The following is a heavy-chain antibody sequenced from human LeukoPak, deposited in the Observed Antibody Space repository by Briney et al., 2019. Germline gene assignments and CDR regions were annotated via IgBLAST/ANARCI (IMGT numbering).Heavy chain of an antibody. CDR2: ISPSGGST. Sequence: ASVKVSCKASGYTFTSYYMHWVRQAPGQGLEWMGIISPSGGSTSYAQKFQGRVSMTRDTSTSTVYMELSSLRSEDTAVYYCARGEMVRGVIPLWGRGTLVTVSS. CDR3: ARGEMVRGVIPL. CDR1: GYTFTSYY. V-gene: IGHV1-46*01. J-gene: IGHJ4*02. D-gene: IGHD3-10*01.